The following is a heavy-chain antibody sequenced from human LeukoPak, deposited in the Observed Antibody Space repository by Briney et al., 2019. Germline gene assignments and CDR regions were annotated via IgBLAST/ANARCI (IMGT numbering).Heavy chain of an antibody. D-gene: IGHD1-7*01. Sequence: GGSLKLSCAVSGFRFSSQWMTWVRQAPGTGLEWVATINSDGSAKYHVDSVKGRFTISRDNAKNLVYLQMSILRAEDTAVYYCADLGTSDCGQGTLVTVSS. CDR1: GFRFSSQW. V-gene: IGHV3-7*01. J-gene: IGHJ4*02. CDR2: INSDGSAK. CDR3: ADLGTSD.